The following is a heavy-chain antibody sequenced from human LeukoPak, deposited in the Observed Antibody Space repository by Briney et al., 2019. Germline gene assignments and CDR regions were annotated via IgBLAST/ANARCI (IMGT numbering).Heavy chain of an antibody. D-gene: IGHD3-3*01. J-gene: IGHJ6*03. Sequence: EASVKVSCKASGYTFTSYGISWVRQAPGQGLEWMGGIIPIFGTANYAQKFQGRVTITADESTSTAYMELSSLRSEDTAVYYCASSLDDFWSSYYYYYMDVWGKGTTVTVSS. CDR3: ASSLDDFWSSYYYYYMDV. V-gene: IGHV1-69*13. CDR2: IIPIFGTA. CDR1: GYTFTSYG.